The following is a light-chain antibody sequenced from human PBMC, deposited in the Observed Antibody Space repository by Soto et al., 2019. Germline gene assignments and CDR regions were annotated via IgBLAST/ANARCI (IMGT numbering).Light chain of an antibody. V-gene: IGKV3-11*01. CDR2: DAS. CDR3: QQRYNWGVA. J-gene: IGKJ3*01. Sequence: EIAMTQSPATLSVSPGERVTLSCRASQSVSSNLAWYQKKPGQPPRPLIYDASNRAAGIPARVSGSGSGTDFTLTISSLEPEDFAVYYCQQRYNWGVAFGRGTKVDIK. CDR1: QSVSSN.